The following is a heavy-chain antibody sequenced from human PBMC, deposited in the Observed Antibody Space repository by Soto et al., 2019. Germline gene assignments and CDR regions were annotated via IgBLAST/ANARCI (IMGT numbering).Heavy chain of an antibody. CDR1: GLNFNNAW. CDR2: INPDGSAE. J-gene: IGHJ4*02. V-gene: IGHV3-7*04. CDR3: GREKWLQPDY. Sequence: EVQLVESGGDLVQPGGSLRLTCVVSGLNFNNAWMNWVRQAPGKGLEWVANINPDGSAEGYVHSVRGRFAISRDNAKNSLHLQMNSLRADDTAVYYCGREKWLQPDYWGQGTLVTVSS. D-gene: IGHD5-12*01.